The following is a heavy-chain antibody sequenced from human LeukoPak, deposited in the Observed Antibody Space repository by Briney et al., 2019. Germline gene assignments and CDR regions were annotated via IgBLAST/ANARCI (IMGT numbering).Heavy chain of an antibody. CDR3: ARLPVAAAGRGYCYYYGMDV. V-gene: IGHV4-59*08. CDR2: IYYSGST. CDR1: GGSISSYY. Sequence: SETLSLTCTVSGGSISSYYWSWIRQPPGKGLEWIGYIYYSGSTNYNPSLKSRVTISVDTSKNQFSLKLSSVTAADTAVYYCARLPVAAAGRGYCYYYGMDVWGQGTTVTVSS. D-gene: IGHD6-13*01. J-gene: IGHJ6*02.